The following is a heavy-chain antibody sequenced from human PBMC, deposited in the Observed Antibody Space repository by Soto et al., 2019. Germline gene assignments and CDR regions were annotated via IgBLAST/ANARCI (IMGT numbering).Heavy chain of an antibody. D-gene: IGHD5-12*01. Sequence: PGGSLRLSCAASGFTFSSYAMSWGRQAPWNGLEWVSAFCGSGGSTYYAHSVKGRFTISRDNSKNTLYLETISRRAEDTAVYYCAKQPSRDGYILVDYWGPGTLVRVSS. CDR2: FCGSGGST. V-gene: IGHV3-23*01. J-gene: IGHJ4*02. CDR1: GFTFSSYA. CDR3: AKQPSRDGYILVDY.